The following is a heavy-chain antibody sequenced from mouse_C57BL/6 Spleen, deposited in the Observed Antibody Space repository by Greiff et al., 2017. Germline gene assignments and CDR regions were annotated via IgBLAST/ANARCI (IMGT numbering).Heavy chain of an antibody. CDR1: GFTFSSYA. CDR2: ISDGGSYT. D-gene: IGHD2-4*01. Sequence: EVHLVESGGGLVKPGGSLKLSCAASGFTFSSYAMSWVRQTPEKRLEWVATISDGGSYTYYPDNVKGRFTISRDNAKNNLYLQMSHLKSEDTAMYYCARAYDYDGYYFDYWGQGTTLTVSS. CDR3: ARAYDYDGYYFDY. J-gene: IGHJ2*01. V-gene: IGHV5-4*01.